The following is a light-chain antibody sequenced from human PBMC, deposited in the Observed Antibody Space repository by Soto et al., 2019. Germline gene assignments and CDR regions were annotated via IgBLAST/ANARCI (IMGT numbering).Light chain of an antibody. CDR1: QSVSNN. J-gene: IGKJ4*01. CDR3: QQYKNWPLT. CDR2: GAS. V-gene: IGKV3-15*01. Sequence: EIVMTQSPATLSVSPGERATLSCRASQSVSNNLAGYQKKSGKAPRLLIFGASTRATGIPARFGGSGSGTEFTLTISSLQSEDFAVYYCQQYKNWPLTFGGGTKVEIK.